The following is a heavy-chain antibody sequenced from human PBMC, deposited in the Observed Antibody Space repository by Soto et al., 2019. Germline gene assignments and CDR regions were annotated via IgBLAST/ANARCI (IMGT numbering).Heavy chain of an antibody. J-gene: IGHJ6*03. CDR1: GGTFSSYT. CDR2: IIPILGIA. D-gene: IGHD3-10*01. V-gene: IGHV1-69*02. Sequence: QVQLVQSGAEVKKPGSSVKVSCKASGGTFSSYTISWVRQAPGHGLEWMGRIIPILGIANDAQKFQGRVTITADKSTGTAYMERSSLRSEDTTVYYSATRATTNYYGAGSSYYYYMDVGGRGTTVTVSS. CDR3: ATRATTNYYGAGSSYYYYMDV.